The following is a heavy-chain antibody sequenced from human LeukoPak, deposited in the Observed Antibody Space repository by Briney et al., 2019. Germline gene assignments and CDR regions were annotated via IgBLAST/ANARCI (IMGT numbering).Heavy chain of an antibody. CDR3: AKGYSSGWYLGPADY. CDR1: GFTFDDYA. J-gene: IGHJ4*02. CDR2: ISWNSGSI. Sequence: GGSLRLSCAASGFTFDDYAMHWVRQAPGKGLEWVSGISWNSGSIGYADSVKGRFTIPRDNAKNSLYLQMNSLRAEDMALYYCAKGYSSGWYLGPADYWGQGTLVTVSS. V-gene: IGHV3-9*03. D-gene: IGHD6-19*01.